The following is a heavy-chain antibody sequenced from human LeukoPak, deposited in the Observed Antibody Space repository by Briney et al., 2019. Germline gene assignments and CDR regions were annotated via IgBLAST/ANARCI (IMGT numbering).Heavy chain of an antibody. CDR3: ARDPVAVAGTGGDAFDI. D-gene: IGHD6-19*01. CDR1: GYTFTGYY. Sequence: GASVKVSCKASGYTFTGYYMHWVRQAPGQGLEWMGWINPNSGGTNYAQKFQGRVTMTRDTSISTAYMELSRLRSDDTAVYYCARDPVAVAGTGGDAFDIRGQGTMVTVSS. V-gene: IGHV1-2*02. CDR2: INPNSGGT. J-gene: IGHJ3*02.